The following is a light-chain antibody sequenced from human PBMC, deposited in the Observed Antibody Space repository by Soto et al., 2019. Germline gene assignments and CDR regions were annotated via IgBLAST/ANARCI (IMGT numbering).Light chain of an antibody. Sequence: DIQMTQSPSTLSASVGDRVTITCRASQSISSWLAWYQQKPGKAPTLLIYKASSLESGVPSRFSGSGSGTEFTLTISSLQPDDFATYYCQQYYSYSYTFGQGTKLEIK. V-gene: IGKV1-5*03. CDR1: QSISSW. CDR2: KAS. CDR3: QQYYSYSYT. J-gene: IGKJ2*01.